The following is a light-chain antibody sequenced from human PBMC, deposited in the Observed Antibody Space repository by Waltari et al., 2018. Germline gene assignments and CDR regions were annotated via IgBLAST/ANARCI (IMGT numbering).Light chain of an antibody. J-gene: IGLJ3*02. CDR1: SSDIGTYNY. V-gene: IGLV2-14*01. CDR2: DVT. Sequence: QSALTQPASVSGSPGQSITISCTGTSSDIGTYNYVSWYQQHPGKAPKLMIYDVTERPSWVSTRFSGSKSGNTASLTIAGLQAEDEADYYCSSYTTSGTWVFGGGTKLTVL. CDR3: SSYTTSGTWV.